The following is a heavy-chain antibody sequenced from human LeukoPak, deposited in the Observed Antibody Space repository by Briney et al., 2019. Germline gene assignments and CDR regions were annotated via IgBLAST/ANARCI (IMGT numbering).Heavy chain of an antibody. J-gene: IGHJ4*02. CDR2: IKQDGTEK. Sequence: GGSLRLSCSASGFTFTTYGMNWVRQPPGKGLEWVANIKQDGTEKYYVDSVKGRFTISRDNAKNSLYLQMNSLRAEDTAVYYCARDGYYGSGSEIGYWGQGTLVTVSS. V-gene: IGHV3-7*01. CDR1: GFTFTTYG. CDR3: ARDGYYGSGSEIGY. D-gene: IGHD3-10*01.